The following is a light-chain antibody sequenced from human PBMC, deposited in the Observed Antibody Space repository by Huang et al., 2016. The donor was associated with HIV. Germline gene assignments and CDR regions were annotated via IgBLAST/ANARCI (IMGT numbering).Light chain of an antibody. CDR2: AAS. V-gene: IGKV1-39*01. Sequence: DIQMTQSPSSLSASVGDRVTITCRASQSISTYLNWYQQKPGKAPKLLIYAASSLQSGVPSRFSGSGSETDFTLTISSLQPEDFATYYCQKSYSTPPYTFGQGTNLEIK. CDR3: QKSYSTPPYT. CDR1: QSISTY. J-gene: IGKJ2*01.